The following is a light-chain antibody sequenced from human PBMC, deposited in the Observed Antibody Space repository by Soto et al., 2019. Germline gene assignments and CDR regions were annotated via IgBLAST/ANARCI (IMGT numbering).Light chain of an antibody. V-gene: IGKV1-5*01. CDR2: DAS. J-gene: IGKJ1*01. CDR1: QSVSNW. Sequence: DIQMTQSPSTLSASVGDRVTITCRASQSVSNWLAWYQQKRGKAPELLIDDASSLKSGVPSRFSGSGSGTEFTLTFSSLQPDDFATYYCQQYNTYPAFGQGTKVEIK. CDR3: QQYNTYPA.